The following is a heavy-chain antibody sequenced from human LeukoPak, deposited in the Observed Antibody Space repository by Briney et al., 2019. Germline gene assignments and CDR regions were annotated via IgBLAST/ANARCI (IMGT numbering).Heavy chain of an antibody. J-gene: IGHJ4*02. D-gene: IGHD3-22*01. Sequence: GGSLRLSCAASGFTFSSYSMNWVRQAPGKGLEWVSSISSSSSYIYYADSVKGRFTISRDNAKNSLYLQMNSLRAEDTAVYYCARARQESDRSGYYYELFDYWGQGTLVTVSS. CDR2: ISSSSSYI. CDR1: GFTFSSYS. CDR3: ARARQESDRSGYYYELFDY. V-gene: IGHV3-21*01.